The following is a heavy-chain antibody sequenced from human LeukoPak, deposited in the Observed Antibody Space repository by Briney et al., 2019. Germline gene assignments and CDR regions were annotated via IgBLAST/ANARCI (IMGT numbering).Heavy chain of an antibody. D-gene: IGHD6-19*01. CDR1: GFTFSSYA. V-gene: IGHV3-23*01. J-gene: IGHJ4*02. CDR3: AREGEAASSGWYAGY. CDR2: ISGSGGST. Sequence: PGGSLRLSCAASGFTFSSYAMSWVRQAPGKGLEWVSAISGSGGSTYYADSVKGRFTISRDNAKNTLYLQMNSLGAEDTAVYYCAREGEAASSGWYAGYWGQGTLVTVSS.